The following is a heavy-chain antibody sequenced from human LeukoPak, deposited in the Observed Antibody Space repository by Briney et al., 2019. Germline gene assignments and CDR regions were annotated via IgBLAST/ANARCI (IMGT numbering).Heavy chain of an antibody. J-gene: IGHJ4*02. V-gene: IGHV3-48*01. CDR3: ARDQGLYYYDSSGYKYFDH. CDR1: GFTFSSYS. CDR2: ISSSSTI. Sequence: GGSQRLSCAASGFTFSSYSMNWVRQAPGKGLEWVSYISSSSTIYYADSVKGRFTISRDNAKNSLYLQMNSLRAEDTAVYYCARDQGLYYYDSSGYKYFDHWGQGTLVTVSS. D-gene: IGHD3-22*01.